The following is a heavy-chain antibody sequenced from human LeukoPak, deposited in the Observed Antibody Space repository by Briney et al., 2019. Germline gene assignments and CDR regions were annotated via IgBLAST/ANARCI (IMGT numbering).Heavy chain of an antibody. CDR3: ARTQTYGDYDY. D-gene: IGHD4-17*01. CDR2: IIPIFGTA. Sequence: ASVKVSCRASGGTFSSYAISWVRQAPGQGLEWMGGIIPIFGTANYAQKFQGRVTITADESTSTAYMELSSLRSEDTAVYYCARTQTYGDYDYWGQGTLVTVSS. CDR1: GGTFSSYA. V-gene: IGHV1-69*01. J-gene: IGHJ4*02.